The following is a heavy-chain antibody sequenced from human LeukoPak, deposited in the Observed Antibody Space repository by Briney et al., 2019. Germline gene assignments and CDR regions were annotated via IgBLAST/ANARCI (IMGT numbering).Heavy chain of an antibody. D-gene: IGHD4-11*01. CDR3: ARGSRVMTTVTSVPDFDY. V-gene: IGHV1-46*01. CDR2: INPSGGST. J-gene: IGHJ4*02. Sequence: ASVKVSCKASGYTFTSYYMHWVRQAPGKGLEWMGMINPSGGSTSYAQKFQGRVPMTRDTSTSTLYMELSSLRSEDTAVYYCARGSRVMTTVTSVPDFDYWGQGTLVTVSS. CDR1: GYTFTSYY.